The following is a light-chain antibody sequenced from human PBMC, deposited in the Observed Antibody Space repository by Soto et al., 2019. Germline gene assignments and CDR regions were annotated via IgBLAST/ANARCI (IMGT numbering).Light chain of an antibody. Sequence: EIVFTQSPGTLSLSPGERATLSCRASQSVSSSYLAWYQQKPGQAPRLIIYGASSRETGIPDRFSGSGSGTEFTLTISRLESEDFAVYYCQQYGNSTITFGQGTRLEIK. J-gene: IGKJ5*01. CDR1: QSVSSSY. CDR2: GAS. V-gene: IGKV3-20*01. CDR3: QQYGNSTIT.